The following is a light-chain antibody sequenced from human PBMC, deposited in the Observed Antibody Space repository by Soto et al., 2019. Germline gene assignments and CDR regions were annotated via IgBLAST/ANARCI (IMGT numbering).Light chain of an antibody. Sequence: QSALTQPPSASGSPGQSVTISCTGTGSDVGAYKYVSWYQQYPGKAPKLMIYEVTKRPSGVPDRFSGSKSGNTASLTVSGLHAEEEADYYCTSYVGNDIWVFGGGTKVTVL. CDR2: EVT. J-gene: IGLJ3*02. CDR1: GSDVGAYKY. V-gene: IGLV2-8*01. CDR3: TSYVGNDIWV.